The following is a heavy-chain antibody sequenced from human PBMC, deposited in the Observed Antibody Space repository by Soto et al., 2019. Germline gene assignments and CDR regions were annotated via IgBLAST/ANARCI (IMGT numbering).Heavy chain of an antibody. Sequence: SETMRLPWTVAGGSIISHYGRWIRQPPGKGLEWIGYIYYSGSTNYNPSLKSRVTISVDTSKNQFSLKLSSVTAADTAVYYCARRNGGTRDYWGQGTLVTVSS. V-gene: IGHV4-59*08. CDR3: ARRNGGTRDY. CDR2: IYYSGST. J-gene: IGHJ4*02. CDR1: GGSIISHY. D-gene: IGHD2-15*01.